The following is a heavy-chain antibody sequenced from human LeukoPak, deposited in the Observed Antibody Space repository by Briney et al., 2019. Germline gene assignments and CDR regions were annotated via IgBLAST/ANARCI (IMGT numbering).Heavy chain of an antibody. J-gene: IGHJ6*02. Sequence: SETLSLTCTVSGGSFSSYYRSWIRQPPGKGLEWIGYIYTSGSNNYNPSLKSRVTISADTSKNQFSLKLSSVTAADTAVYYCAREVGATSYYYYGMDVWGQGTTVTVSS. CDR2: IYTSGSN. CDR1: GGSFSSYY. CDR3: AREVGATSYYYYGMDV. V-gene: IGHV4-4*09. D-gene: IGHD1-26*01.